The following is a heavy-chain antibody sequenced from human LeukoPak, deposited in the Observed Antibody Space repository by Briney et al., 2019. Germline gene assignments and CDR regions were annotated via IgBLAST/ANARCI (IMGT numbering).Heavy chain of an antibody. V-gene: IGHV3-48*04. CDR3: ARGLYYFDY. Sequence: GGSLRLSCAASGFTFSSYWMHWVRQAPGKGLVWVAYVSSTENSKSYADSVRGRCTISRDNAKNSLYLQVNSLRAEDTAVYYCARGLYYFDYWGQGTQVTVSS. J-gene: IGHJ4*02. CDR1: GFTFSSYW. CDR2: VSSTENSK.